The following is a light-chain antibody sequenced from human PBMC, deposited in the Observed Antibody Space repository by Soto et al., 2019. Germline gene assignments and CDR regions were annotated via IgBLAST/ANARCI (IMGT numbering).Light chain of an antibody. Sequence: EIVLTQSPGTLSLSPGERATLSCRASQSVSNNYLAWYQQKPGQAPRLLIYGASSRATGIPDRFSGTGSGTDFTLTISSLQSEDFAVYYCQQYNNWPPVTFGQGTKVDIK. CDR1: QSVSNNY. V-gene: IGKV3-20*01. J-gene: IGKJ1*01. CDR3: QQYNNWPPVT. CDR2: GAS.